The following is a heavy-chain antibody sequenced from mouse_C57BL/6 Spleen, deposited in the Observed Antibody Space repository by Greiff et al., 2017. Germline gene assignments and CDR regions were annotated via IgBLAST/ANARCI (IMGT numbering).Heavy chain of an antibody. J-gene: IGHJ2*01. Sequence: VQLQQSGAELVRPGASVKLSCTASGFNITDDYMPWVKQRPEQGLEWIGWIDPVSGGTDYASKFQGKATITVDTSSNTAYLQLSSLTSEDTAVYYCTTIYYGNYWGQGTALTVSS. D-gene: IGHD2-1*01. CDR1: GFNITDDY. CDR2: IDPVSGGT. V-gene: IGHV14-4*01. CDR3: TTIYYGNY.